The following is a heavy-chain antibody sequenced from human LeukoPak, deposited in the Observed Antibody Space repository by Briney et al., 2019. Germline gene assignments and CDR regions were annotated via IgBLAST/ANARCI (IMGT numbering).Heavy chain of an antibody. D-gene: IGHD3-16*02. V-gene: IGHV4-61*02. J-gene: IGHJ4*02. CDR3: AREDIYDYVWGIYRLH. CDR1: GGSISSGSYY. CDR2: IYTSGST. Sequence: SETLSLTCTVSGGSISSGSYYWSWIRQPAGKGLEWIGRIYTSGSTNYNPSLKSRVTISVDTSKNQFSLKLSSVTAADTAVYYCAREDIYDYVWGIYRLHWGQGTLVTVSS.